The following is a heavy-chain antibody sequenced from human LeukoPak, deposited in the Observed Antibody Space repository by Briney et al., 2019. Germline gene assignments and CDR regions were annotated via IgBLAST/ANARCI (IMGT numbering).Heavy chain of an antibody. CDR3: ASAGSIYGWFDY. CDR2: MYYSGTT. CDR1: GGSISTYS. V-gene: IGHV4-59*13. Sequence: SETLSLTCSVSGGSISTYSWSWIRLPPGKGLEWVGHMYYSGTTKYNPSLKSRVTISVDTSKNQFSLRLSSVTAADTAVYFCASAGSIYGWFDYWGQGTLVTVSS. D-gene: IGHD5-18*01. J-gene: IGHJ4*02.